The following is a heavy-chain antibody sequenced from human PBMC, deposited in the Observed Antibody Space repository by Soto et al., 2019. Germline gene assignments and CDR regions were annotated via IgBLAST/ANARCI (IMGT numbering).Heavy chain of an antibody. CDR3: ASTIRLAGDY. Sequence: QVQLVQSGAEVQKPGASVQVSCKASGYTFTSYAMHWVRQAPGQRLEWLGWINAGNGKTKYSQKFQGRVTITMDTAASTTYIELRSLSSENTAVYFSASTIRLAGDYLGQGTLVTVSS. V-gene: IGHV1-3*01. CDR1: GYTFTSYA. J-gene: IGHJ4*02. CDR2: INAGNGKT.